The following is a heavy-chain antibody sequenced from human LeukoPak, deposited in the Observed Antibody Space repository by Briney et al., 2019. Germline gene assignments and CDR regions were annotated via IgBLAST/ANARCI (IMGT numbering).Heavy chain of an antibody. CDR3: ARGRGYCSSTSCRRGIFDY. D-gene: IGHD2-2*01. Sequence: ASVKVSCKASGYTFTSYAMHWVRQAPGQRLEWMGWINAGYGNTKYAQKLQGRVTMTTDTSTSTTYMELRSLRSDDTAVYYCARGRGYCSSTSCRRGIFDYWGQGTLVTVSS. J-gene: IGHJ4*02. V-gene: IGHV1-3*01. CDR2: INAGYGNT. CDR1: GYTFTSYA.